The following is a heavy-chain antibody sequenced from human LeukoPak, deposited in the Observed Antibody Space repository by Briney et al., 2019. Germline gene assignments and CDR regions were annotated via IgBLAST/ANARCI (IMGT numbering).Heavy chain of an antibody. Sequence: SETLSLTCAVYGGSFSGYYWSWIRQPPGKGLEWIGEINHSGSTNYNPSLKSRVTISVDTSKNQFSLKLSSVTAADTAVYYCARGEGVVVPAARGYYFDYWGQGTLVTVSS. V-gene: IGHV4-34*01. CDR1: GGSFSGYY. CDR2: INHSGST. D-gene: IGHD2-2*01. CDR3: ARGEGVVVPAARGYYFDY. J-gene: IGHJ4*02.